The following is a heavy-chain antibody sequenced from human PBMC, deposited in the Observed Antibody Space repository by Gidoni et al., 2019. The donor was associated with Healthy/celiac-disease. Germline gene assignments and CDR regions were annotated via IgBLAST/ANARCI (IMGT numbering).Heavy chain of an antibody. Sequence: QVQLVESGGGVVQPGRSLRLSCPASGFTFSSYAIHWVRQAPGKGREWVAGISYDGSNKYYADSVKGRFTISRDNSKNTLYLQMNSLRAEDTAVYYCARDSMITFGGFDYWGQGTLVTVSS. CDR2: ISYDGSNK. D-gene: IGHD3-16*01. CDR3: ARDSMITFGGFDY. J-gene: IGHJ4*02. CDR1: GFTFSSYA. V-gene: IGHV3-30-3*01.